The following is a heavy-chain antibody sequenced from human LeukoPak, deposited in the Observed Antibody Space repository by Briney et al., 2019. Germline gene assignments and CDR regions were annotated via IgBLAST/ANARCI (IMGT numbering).Heavy chain of an antibody. D-gene: IGHD2/OR15-2a*01. CDR3: AKESTTVPGAWGYFDY. V-gene: IGHV3-53*01. Sequence: GGSLRLSCAASGFTVSSTYMSWVRQAPGKGLEWVSTLYSGGSTHYADSVKGRFTISRDNSKNLLYLQINSLRVEDTAVYFCAKESTTVPGAWGYFDYWGQGTLVTVSS. CDR2: LYSGGST. J-gene: IGHJ4*02. CDR1: GFTVSSTY.